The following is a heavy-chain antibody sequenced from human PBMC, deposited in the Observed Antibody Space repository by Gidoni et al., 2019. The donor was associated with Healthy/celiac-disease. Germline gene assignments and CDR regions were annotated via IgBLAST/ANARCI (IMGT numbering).Heavy chain of an antibody. V-gene: IGHV3-30*18. D-gene: IGHD2-15*01. J-gene: IGHJ4*02. CDR2: ISYDGSNK. Sequence: QVQLVESGGGVVQPGRSLRLPCAASGFTFSSYGIHWVRQAPGKGLECVAVISYDGSNKYYADSVKGRFTISRDNSKNTLYLQMNSLRAEDTAVYYCANSLRGGGNTLTGWGQGTLVTVSS. CDR3: ANSLRGGGNTLTG. CDR1: GFTFSSYG.